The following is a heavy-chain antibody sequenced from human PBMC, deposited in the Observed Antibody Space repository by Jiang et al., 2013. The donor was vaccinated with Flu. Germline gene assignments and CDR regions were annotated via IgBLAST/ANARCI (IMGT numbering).Heavy chain of an antibody. J-gene: IGHJ4*02. CDR2: INPSGGST. V-gene: IGHV1-46*01. Sequence: GQGLEWMGIINPSGGSTSYAQKFQGRVTMTRDTSTSTVYMELSSLRSEDTAVYYCARGGYIVARPSDYWGQGTLVTVSS. CDR3: ARGGYIVARPSDY. D-gene: IGHD6-6*01.